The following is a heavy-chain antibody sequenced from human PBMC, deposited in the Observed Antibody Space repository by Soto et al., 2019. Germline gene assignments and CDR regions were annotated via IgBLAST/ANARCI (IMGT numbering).Heavy chain of an antibody. CDR2: IRSKANSYAT. D-gene: IGHD5-18*01. CDR3: TRHGDTAMVNLYYYGMDV. V-gene: IGHV3-73*01. CDR1: GFTFSNYG. Sequence: GSLRLSCAASGFTFSNYGMHWVRQASGKGLEWVGRIRSKANSYATAYAASVKGRFTISRDDSKNTAYLQMNSLKTEDTAVYYCTRHGDTAMVNLYYYGMDVWGQGTTVTVSS. J-gene: IGHJ6*02.